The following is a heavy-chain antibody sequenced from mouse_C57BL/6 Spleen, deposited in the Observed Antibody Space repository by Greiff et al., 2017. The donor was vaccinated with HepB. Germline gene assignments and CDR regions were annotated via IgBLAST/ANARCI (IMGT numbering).Heavy chain of an antibody. Sequence: VKLQQSGAELVKPGASVKVSCKASGYTFTSYWMHWVKQRPGQGLEWIGRIHPSDSDTNYNQKFKGKATLTVDKSSSTAYMQLSSLTSEDSAVYYCAMGTAQAWFAYWGQGTLVTVSA. J-gene: IGHJ3*01. CDR2: IHPSDSDT. CDR1: GYTFTSYW. V-gene: IGHV1-74*01. D-gene: IGHD3-2*02. CDR3: AMGTAQAWFAY.